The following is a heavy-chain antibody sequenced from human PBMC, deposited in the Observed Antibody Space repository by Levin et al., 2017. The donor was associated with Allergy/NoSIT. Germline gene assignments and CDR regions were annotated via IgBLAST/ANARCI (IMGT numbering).Heavy chain of an antibody. D-gene: IGHD3-9*01. Sequence: GESLKISCAASGFTFSDYYMSWIRQAPGKGLEWVSYISSSGSTIYYADSVKGRFTISRDNAKNSLYLQMNSLRAEDTAVYYCAREKMGLLNYYGMDVWGQGTTVTVSS. CDR2: ISSSGSTI. J-gene: IGHJ6*02. V-gene: IGHV3-11*01. CDR3: AREKMGLLNYYGMDV. CDR1: GFTFSDYY.